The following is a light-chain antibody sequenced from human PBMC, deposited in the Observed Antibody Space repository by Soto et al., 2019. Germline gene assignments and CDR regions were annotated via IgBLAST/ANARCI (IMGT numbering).Light chain of an antibody. CDR2: DVS. CDR3: QQYGITPT. Sequence: DIVLTQSPGTLSLSPGERATLSCRSSQSVSSNYLAWYQQKPDQAPRLVIYDVSRRATGIPDRFSGSGSGRDFTLTISTLEPEDSAVYYCQQYGITPTFGQGTKVEIK. V-gene: IGKV3-20*01. CDR1: QSVSSNY. J-gene: IGKJ1*01.